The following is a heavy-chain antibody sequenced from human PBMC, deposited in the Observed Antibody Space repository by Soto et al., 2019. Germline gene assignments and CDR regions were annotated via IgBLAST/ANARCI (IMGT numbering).Heavy chain of an antibody. CDR3: ALTMVRGVVPREFDF. J-gene: IGHJ4*02. CDR1: SASFSGYY. V-gene: IGHV4-34*01. Sequence: AETLSLTCATYSASFSGYYCRWIRQPPEKGLEWIGEINHSGTTKYNPSLKSRVTISIDTSKSQFSLKLNSVAAADTAVYYCALTMVRGVVPREFDFWGPGNLVT. CDR2: INHSGTT. D-gene: IGHD3-10*01.